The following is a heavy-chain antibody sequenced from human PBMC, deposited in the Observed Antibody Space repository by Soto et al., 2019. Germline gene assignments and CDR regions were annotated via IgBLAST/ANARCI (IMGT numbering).Heavy chain of an antibody. J-gene: IGHJ4*02. CDR1: GYTFTSYG. CDR3: ARGRYGDY. D-gene: IGHD1-1*01. CDR2: ISAHNGTT. Sequence: QVHLVQSGAEVKKPGASVKVSCKASGYTFTSYGITWVRQAHGQGREWMGWISAHNGTTDYAQKLQGRVIVTRDTSTSTAYMELRSLRSDDTAVYYCARGRYGDYWGQGALVTVSS. V-gene: IGHV1-18*01.